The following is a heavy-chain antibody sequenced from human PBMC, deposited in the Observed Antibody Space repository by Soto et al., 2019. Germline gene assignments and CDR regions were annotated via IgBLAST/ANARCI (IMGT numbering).Heavy chain of an antibody. Sequence: GGSLRLSCAASGFTFSSYSMNWVRQAPGKGLEWVSYISSSSSTIYYADSVKGRFTISRDNAKNSLYLQMNSLRAEDTAVYYCARNLRRVPSNWFDPWGQGTLVTVSS. CDR3: ARNLRRVPSNWFDP. CDR2: ISSSSSTI. J-gene: IGHJ5*02. D-gene: IGHD3-16*01. V-gene: IGHV3-48*01. CDR1: GFTFSSYS.